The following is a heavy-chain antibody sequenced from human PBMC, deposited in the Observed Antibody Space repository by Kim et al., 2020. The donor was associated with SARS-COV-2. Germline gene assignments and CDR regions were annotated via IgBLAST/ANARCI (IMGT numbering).Heavy chain of an antibody. CDR2: INSDGSST. Sequence: GGSLRLSCAASGFTFSSYWMHWVRQAPGKGLVWVSRINSDGSSTSYADSVKGRFTISRDNAKNTLYLQMNSLRAEDTAVYYCARFNLLYDAFDIWGQGTMVTVSS. CDR1: GFTFSSYW. CDR3: ARFNLLYDAFDI. J-gene: IGHJ3*02. D-gene: IGHD2-15*01. V-gene: IGHV3-74*01.